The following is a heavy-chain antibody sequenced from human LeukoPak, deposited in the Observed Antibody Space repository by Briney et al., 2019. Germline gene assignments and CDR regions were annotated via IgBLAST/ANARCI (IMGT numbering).Heavy chain of an antibody. J-gene: IGHJ6*03. CDR2: IYYSGST. Sequence: SETLSLTCTVSGGSISSYYWSWIRQPPGKGLEWIGYIYYSGSTNYNPSLKSRVAISVDTSKNQFSLKLSSVTAADTAVYYCARSAARMDVWGKGTTVTVSS. CDR3: ARSAARMDV. V-gene: IGHV4-59*01. CDR1: GGSISSYY. D-gene: IGHD6-6*01.